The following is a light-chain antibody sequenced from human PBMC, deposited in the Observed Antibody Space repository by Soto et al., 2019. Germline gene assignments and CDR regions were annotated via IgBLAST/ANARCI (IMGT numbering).Light chain of an antibody. CDR2: SNN. Sequence: QSVLTQPPSASGTPGQRVTISCSGSSSNIASNSVNWYQQHPGTAPKLLIYSNNQRPSGVPDRFSGSKSGTSASLAISGLQSEDEADYYCAAWDDSLNGPVFGGGTKLTVL. V-gene: IGLV1-44*01. CDR1: SSNIASNS. CDR3: AAWDDSLNGPV. J-gene: IGLJ3*02.